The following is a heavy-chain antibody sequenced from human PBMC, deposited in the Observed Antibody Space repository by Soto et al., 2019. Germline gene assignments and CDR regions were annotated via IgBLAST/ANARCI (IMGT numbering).Heavy chain of an antibody. CDR2: IYYSGTA. CDR1: GDSISSSSYY. D-gene: IGHD6-6*01. CDR3: SRLARSASVLGDY. J-gene: IGHJ4*02. Sequence: PSETLSLTCTVYGDSISSSSYYWCWFLQPPGKGLEWIGNIYYSGTAYYTPSLKSRVAISVDTSKNQFSLKLSSVTAADTAVFYWSRLARSASVLGDYWGKGTLVTVDS. V-gene: IGHV4-39*01.